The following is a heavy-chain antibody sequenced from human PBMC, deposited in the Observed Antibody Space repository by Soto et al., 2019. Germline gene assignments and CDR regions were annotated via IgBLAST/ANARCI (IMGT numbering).Heavy chain of an antibody. D-gene: IGHD5-18*01. V-gene: IGHV3-13*01. CDR3: ARDRRGYSYGPMGGMDV. Sequence: PGGSLRLSCAASGFTFSSYDMHWVRQATGKGLEWVSAIGTAGDTYYPGSVKGRFTISRENAKNSLYLQMNSLRAEDTAVYYCARDRRGYSYGPMGGMDVWGQGTTVTVSS. CDR2: IGTAGDT. J-gene: IGHJ6*02. CDR1: GFTFSSYD.